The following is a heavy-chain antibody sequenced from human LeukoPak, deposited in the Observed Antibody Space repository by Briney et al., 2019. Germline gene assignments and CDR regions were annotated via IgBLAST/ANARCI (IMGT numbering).Heavy chain of an antibody. CDR3: ARDPGDYYDSSGYYYYYYGMDV. J-gene: IGHJ6*02. V-gene: IGHV1-18*01. D-gene: IGHD3-22*01. CDR1: GYTFTSYG. Sequence: ASVKVSCKASGYTFTSYGISWVRQAPGQGLEWMGWISAYNGNTNYAQKLQGRDTMTTDTSTSTAYMELRSLRSDDTAVYYCARDPGDYYDSSGYYYYYYGMDVWGQGTTVTVSS. CDR2: ISAYNGNT.